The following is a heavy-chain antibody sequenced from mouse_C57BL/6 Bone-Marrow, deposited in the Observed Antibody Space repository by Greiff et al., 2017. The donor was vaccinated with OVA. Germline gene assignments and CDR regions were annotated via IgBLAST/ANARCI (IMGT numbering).Heavy chain of an antibody. CDR3: ARRDYYGKGYFDV. D-gene: IGHD2-1*01. Sequence: QVQLQQSGAELARPGASVKLSCKASGYTFTSYGISWVKQRTGQGLEWIGEIYPRSGNTYYNEKFKGKATLTADKSSSTAYMELRSLTSEDSAVYFCARRDYYGKGYFDVWGTGTTVTVSS. CDR2: IYPRSGNT. CDR1: GYTFTSYG. J-gene: IGHJ1*03. V-gene: IGHV1-81*01.